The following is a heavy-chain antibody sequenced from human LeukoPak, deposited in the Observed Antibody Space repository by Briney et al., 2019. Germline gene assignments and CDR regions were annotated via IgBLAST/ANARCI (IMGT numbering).Heavy chain of an antibody. CDR3: ARGIYDSSGRYYFDY. CDR1: GYTFTGYY. CDR2: INPNSGGT. V-gene: IGHV1-2*02. J-gene: IGHJ4*02. D-gene: IGHD3-22*01. Sequence: ASVKVSCKAPGYTFTGYYMHWVRQAPGQGLEWMGWINPNSGGTNYAQKFQGRVTMTRDTSISTAYMELSRLRSDDTAVYYCARGIYDSSGRYYFDYWGQGTLVTVSS.